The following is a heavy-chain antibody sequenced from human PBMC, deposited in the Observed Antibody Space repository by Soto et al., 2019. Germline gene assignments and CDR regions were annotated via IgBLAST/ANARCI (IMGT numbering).Heavy chain of an antibody. CDR1: GFTFSDYY. D-gene: IGHD1-20*01. V-gene: IGHV3-11*05. CDR3: AKGLTGDFDY. CDR2: ISSSSSYT. Sequence: PGGSLRLSCAASGFTFSDYYMSWIRQAPGKGLEWISYISSSSSYTNYADSVKGRFTISRDNAKNSLYLQMNSLRAEDTAVYYCAKGLTGDFDYWGQGTLVTVSS. J-gene: IGHJ4*02.